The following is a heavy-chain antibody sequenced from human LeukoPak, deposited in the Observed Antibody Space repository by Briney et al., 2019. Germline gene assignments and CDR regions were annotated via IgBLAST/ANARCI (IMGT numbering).Heavy chain of an antibody. J-gene: IGHJ4*02. V-gene: IGHV3-30*04. CDR1: GFTFRNFA. CDR3: ARDQAYCSGGSCYSSY. D-gene: IGHD2-15*01. CDR2: ISYDGSNK. Sequence: GGSLRLSCAASGFTFRNFAMHWVRQAPGKGLEWVAVISYDGSNKYYADSVKGRFTISRDNSNNTLFLQMNSLRAEDTAVYYCARDQAYCSGGSCYSSYWGQGTLVTVSS.